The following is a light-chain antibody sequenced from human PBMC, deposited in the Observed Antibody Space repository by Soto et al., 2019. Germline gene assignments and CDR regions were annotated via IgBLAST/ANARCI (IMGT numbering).Light chain of an antibody. V-gene: IGKV3-20*01. CDR3: QQYGSSLT. CDR1: QSVSTY. Sequence: EIVLTQSPATLSLSPGERATLSCRASQSVSTYLAWNQQKPGQAPRLLIYDASSRATGIPDRFSGSGSGTDFTLTISRLEPEDFAVYYCQQYGSSLTFGGGTKVDIK. J-gene: IGKJ4*01. CDR2: DAS.